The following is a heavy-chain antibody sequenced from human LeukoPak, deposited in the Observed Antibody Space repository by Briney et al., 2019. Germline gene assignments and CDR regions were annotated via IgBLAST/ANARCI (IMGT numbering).Heavy chain of an antibody. CDR2: ISSSGGIT. D-gene: IGHD5-24*01. V-gene: IGHV3-11*01. CDR3: ARDRGGARTITSDKYYFDY. J-gene: IGHJ4*02. Sequence: KPGGSLRLSCVASEFTFSAYYMGWIRQAPGKGLEWVSYISSSGGITYYADSVKGRFTISRDNAKNSLYLQMNSLRAEDTAVYYCARDRGGARTITSDKYYFDYWGQGTLVTVSS. CDR1: EFTFSAYY.